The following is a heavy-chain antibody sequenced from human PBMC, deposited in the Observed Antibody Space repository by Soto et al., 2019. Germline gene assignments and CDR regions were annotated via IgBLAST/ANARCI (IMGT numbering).Heavy chain of an antibody. V-gene: IGHV1-46*01. D-gene: IGHD1-26*01. J-gene: IGHJ6*02. CDR2: INPSGGST. Sequence: ASVKVSCKASGYTFTTYYIHWVRQAPGQGLEWMGIINPSGGSTSYAQKFQGRVTMTRDTSTSTVYMELSSLRSEDTAVYYCARDRGLVDYYYYGMDVWGQGTTVTVSS. CDR1: GYTFTTYY. CDR3: ARDRGLVDYYYYGMDV.